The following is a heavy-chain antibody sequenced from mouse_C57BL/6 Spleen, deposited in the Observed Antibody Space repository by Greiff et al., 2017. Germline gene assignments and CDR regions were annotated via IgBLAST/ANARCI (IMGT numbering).Heavy chain of an antibody. CDR3: ARHEESRYGNLFAY. CDR1: GYTFTEYN. D-gene: IGHD2-1*01. Sequence: QVQLKQSGAELVKPGASVKLSCKASGYTFTEYNINWVKQRSGQGLEWIGWFYPGSGSIKNNEKFKDKATLTADKSSSTGYMELSILTAEDSAVYFCARHEESRYGNLFAYWGQGTLVTVSA. V-gene: IGHV1-62-2*01. CDR2: FYPGSGSI. J-gene: IGHJ3*01.